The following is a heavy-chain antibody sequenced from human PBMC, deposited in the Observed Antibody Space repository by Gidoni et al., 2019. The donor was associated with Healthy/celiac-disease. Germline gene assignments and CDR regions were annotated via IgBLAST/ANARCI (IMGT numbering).Heavy chain of an antibody. CDR3: ARVSYYYDSSGYSYNWFDP. CDR2: IYYSGST. V-gene: IGHV4-59*01. CDR1: GGSISSYY. D-gene: IGHD3-22*01. J-gene: IGHJ5*02. Sequence: QAQLQESGPGLVKPSETVSVTWTVAGGSISSYYWRWIRQPPGKGLEWIGYIYYSGSTNYNPSLKSRVTISVDTSKNQFSLKLSSVTAADTAVYYCARVSYYYDSSGYSYNWFDPWGQGTLVTVSS.